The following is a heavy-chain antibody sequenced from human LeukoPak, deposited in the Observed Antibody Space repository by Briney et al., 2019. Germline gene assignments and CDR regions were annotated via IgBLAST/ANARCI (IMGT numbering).Heavy chain of an antibody. CDR1: GFTFSNYA. Sequence: GGSLRLSCAASGFTFSNYAMSWVRQAPGKALEWVSAITSGGGTTYYACSVKGRFTISRDNSKNTLYLQMNSLRAEDTAVYYCARDPPRAAWVFDYWGQGTLVSVSS. V-gene: IGHV3-23*01. CDR3: ARDPPRAAWVFDY. D-gene: IGHD6-25*01. J-gene: IGHJ4*02. CDR2: ITSGGGTT.